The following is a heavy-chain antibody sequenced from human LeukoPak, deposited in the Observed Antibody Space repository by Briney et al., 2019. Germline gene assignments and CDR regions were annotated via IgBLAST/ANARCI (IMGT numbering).Heavy chain of an antibody. Sequence: GGSLRLSCAASGFTFSSYGMHWVRQAPGKGLEWVAVIWYDGSNKYYADSVKGRFTISRDNSKNTLYLQMNSLRAEDTAVYYCARGYDSSCLNRLYFDYWGQGTLVTVCS. J-gene: IGHJ4*02. CDR1: GFTFSSYG. CDR2: IWYDGSNK. CDR3: ARGYDSSCLNRLYFDY. D-gene: IGHD3-22*01. V-gene: IGHV3-33*01.